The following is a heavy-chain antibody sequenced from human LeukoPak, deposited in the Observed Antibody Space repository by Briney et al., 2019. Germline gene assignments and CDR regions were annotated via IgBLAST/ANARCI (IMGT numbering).Heavy chain of an antibody. CDR1: GGSISSYY. J-gene: IGHJ4*02. Sequence: SETLSLTCTVSGGSISSYYWSWIRQPAGKGLEWIGRIYTSGSTNYNPSLKSRVTMSVDTSKNQFSLKLSSVTAADTAVYYCARATRNSSSWYRTLNYYDYWGQGTLVTVSS. CDR3: ARATRNSSSWYRTLNYYDY. V-gene: IGHV4-4*07. CDR2: IYTSGST. D-gene: IGHD6-13*01.